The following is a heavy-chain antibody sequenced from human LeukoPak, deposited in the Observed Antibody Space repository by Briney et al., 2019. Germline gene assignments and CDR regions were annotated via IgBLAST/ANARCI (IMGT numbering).Heavy chain of an antibody. CDR3: ARMNSGRTIDY. V-gene: IGHV4-31*11. J-gene: IGHJ4*02. CDR1: GGSFSGYY. CDR2: IYYSGST. Sequence: PSETLSLTCAVYGGSFSGYYWSWIRQHPGKGLEWIGYIYYSGSTYYNPSLKSRVTISVDTSKNQFSLKLSSVTAADTAVYYCARMNSGRTIDYWGQGTLVTVSS. D-gene: IGHD6-25*01.